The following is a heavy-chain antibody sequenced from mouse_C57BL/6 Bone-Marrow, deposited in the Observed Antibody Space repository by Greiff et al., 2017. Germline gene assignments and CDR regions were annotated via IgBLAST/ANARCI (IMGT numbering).Heavy chain of an antibody. J-gene: IGHJ4*01. CDR3: ARRGDSKGDYAMDY. CDR2: IYWDDDK. D-gene: IGHD2-5*01. V-gene: IGHV8-12*01. CDR1: GFSLSTSGMG. Sequence: QVTLKECGPGILQSSQTLSLTCSFSGFSLSTSGMGVSWIRQPSGKGLEWLAHIYWDDDKRYNPSLKSRLTIAKDTSSNQVFLKITSLDTADTATYYCARRGDSKGDYAMDYWGQGTSVTVSS.